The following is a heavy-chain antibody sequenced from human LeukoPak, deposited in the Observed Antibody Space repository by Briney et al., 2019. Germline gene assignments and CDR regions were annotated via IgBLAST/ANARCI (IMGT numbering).Heavy chain of an antibody. CDR3: ARHLYSSGWTKDAFDI. V-gene: IGHV4-59*08. J-gene: IGHJ3*02. CDR1: GGSISTYY. Sequence: PSETLSLTCTLSGGSISTYYWSWIRQPPGKGLEWIGYIYHSGSTNYNPSLKSRVTISVDTSKNQFSLKLSSVTAADTAVYYCARHLYSSGWTKDAFDIWGQGTMVTVSS. D-gene: IGHD6-19*01. CDR2: IYHSGST.